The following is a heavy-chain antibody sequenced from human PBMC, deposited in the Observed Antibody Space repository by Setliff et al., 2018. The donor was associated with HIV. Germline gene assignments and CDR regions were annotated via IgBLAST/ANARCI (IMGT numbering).Heavy chain of an antibody. D-gene: IGHD1-1*01. CDR2: IYYSGST. J-gene: IGHJ3*02. V-gene: IGHV4-61*03. Sequence: SETLSLTCTVSGDSVSSRSYYWSWIRQPPGKGLEWIGYIYYSGSTNYNPSLKSRVTISVDTSKNHFSLKLRSVTAADTAVYYCARHLQAFDIWGHGTMVTVSS. CDR1: GDSVSSRSYY. CDR3: ARHLQAFDI.